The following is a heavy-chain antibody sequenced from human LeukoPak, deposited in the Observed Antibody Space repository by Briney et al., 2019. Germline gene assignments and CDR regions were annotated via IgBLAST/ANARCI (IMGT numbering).Heavy chain of an antibody. CDR2: IYYSGST. D-gene: IGHD2-15*01. V-gene: IGHV4-61*01. CDR3: ARDKVAAISEPIDAFDI. J-gene: IGHJ3*02. Sequence: SETLSLTCTVSGGSISSSSYYWGWIRQPPGKGLEWIGYIYYSGSTNYNPSLKSRVTISVDTSKNQFSLKLSSVTAADTAVYYCARDKVAAISEPIDAFDIWGQGTMVTVSS. CDR1: GGSISSSSYY.